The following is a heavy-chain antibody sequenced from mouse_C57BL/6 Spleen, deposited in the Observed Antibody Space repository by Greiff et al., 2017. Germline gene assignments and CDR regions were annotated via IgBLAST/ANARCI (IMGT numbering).Heavy chain of an antibody. CDR1: GYTFTSYW. J-gene: IGHJ2*01. Sequence: QVQLQQPGAELVMPGASVKLSCKASGYTFTSYWMHWVKQRPGQGLEWIGEIDPSDSYTNYNQKFKGKSTLTVDKSSSTAYMQLSSLTSEDSAVYYCARYYYGSSWGYYFDYWGQGTTRTVSS. D-gene: IGHD1-1*01. CDR2: IDPSDSYT. V-gene: IGHV1-69*01. CDR3: ARYYYGSSWGYYFDY.